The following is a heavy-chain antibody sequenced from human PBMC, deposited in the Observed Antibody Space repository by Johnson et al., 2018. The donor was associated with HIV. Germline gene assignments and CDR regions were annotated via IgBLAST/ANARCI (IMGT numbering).Heavy chain of an antibody. V-gene: IGHV3-66*01. D-gene: IGHD1-26*01. CDR1: GFTVSSNY. Sequence: VQLVESGGGLVQPGGSLRLSCAASGFTVSSNYMSWVRQAPGKGLEWVSVIYSGGSTYYADSVKGRFTISRDNAEDSLYLQMNSLRVDDTAIYYCVRGRDSSGDGGAFDIWGQGTMVTVSS. CDR2: IYSGGST. J-gene: IGHJ3*02. CDR3: VRGRDSSGDGGAFDI.